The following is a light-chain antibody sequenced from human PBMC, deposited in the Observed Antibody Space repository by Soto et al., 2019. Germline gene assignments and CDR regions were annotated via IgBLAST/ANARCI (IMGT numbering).Light chain of an antibody. CDR1: QTIKTY. J-gene: IGKJ1*01. Sequence: DIQMTQSPSSLSASVGDRFTITFRASQTIKTYLNWYQHKPGKAPNLLIHDATTLQTGVPSRFSGSGSGTDFTLTISSLQPEDFATYYCQQSFVTPRTFGQGTKVDI. CDR2: DAT. V-gene: IGKV1-39*01. CDR3: QQSFVTPRT.